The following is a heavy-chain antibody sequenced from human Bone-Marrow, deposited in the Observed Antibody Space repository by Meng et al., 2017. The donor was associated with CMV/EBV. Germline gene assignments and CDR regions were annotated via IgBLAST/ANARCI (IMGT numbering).Heavy chain of an antibody. V-gene: IGHV3-48*03. J-gene: IGHJ6*02. Sequence: GESLKISCAASGFTFSSYEMNWVRQAPGKGLEWVSYISSSGSTIYYADSVKGRFTISRDNAKNSLYLQMNSLRVEDTAVYYCVRDSRAVTTDRGGGLDVWGQGTTVTVSS. CDR1: GFTFSSYE. CDR2: ISSSGSTI. CDR3: VRDSRAVTTDRGGGLDV. D-gene: IGHD4-17*01.